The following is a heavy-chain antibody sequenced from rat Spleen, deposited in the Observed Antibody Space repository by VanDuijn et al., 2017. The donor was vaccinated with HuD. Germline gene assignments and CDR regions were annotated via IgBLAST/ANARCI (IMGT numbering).Heavy chain of an antibody. V-gene: IGHV2-6*01. J-gene: IGHJ4*01. CDR1: GFSLTSYH. D-gene: IGHD1-4*01. CDR2: ISSGGST. CDR3: AGDRHSPGVMFA. Sequence: QVQLKESGPGLVQPSQTLSLACTVSGFSLTSYHVHWVRQPPGKGLEWIAAISSGGSTYYNSVLKSRLSISRDTSKSQVFLKMNSLQTEDTAIYFCAGDRHSPGVMFAWGQGASVTVSS.